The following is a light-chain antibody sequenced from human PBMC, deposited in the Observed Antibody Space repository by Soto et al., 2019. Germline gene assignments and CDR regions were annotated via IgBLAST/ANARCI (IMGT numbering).Light chain of an antibody. V-gene: IGKV3-15*01. CDR2: GAS. CDR3: QQYNNWPLT. J-gene: IGKJ4*01. CDR1: QSVSSN. Sequence: EIVMTHSPATLSVSPYERAALSSRASQSVSSNLAWYQQKPGQAPRLLIYGASTRATGIPARFSGSGSGTEFTLTISSLQSEDFAVYYCQQYNNWPLTFGGGTKVDIK.